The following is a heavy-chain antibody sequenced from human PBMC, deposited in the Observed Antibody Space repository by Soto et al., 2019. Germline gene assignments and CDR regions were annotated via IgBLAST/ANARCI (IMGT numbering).Heavy chain of an antibody. J-gene: IGHJ3*02. V-gene: IGHV3-11*01. CDR2: ISSSGSTI. D-gene: IGHD1-1*01. CDR3: ARADPLYNWNDLGGCYEAFDI. CDR1: GFTFSDYY. Sequence: GGSLRLCCAASGFTFSDYYMSWIRQAPGKGRGWVSYISSSGSTIYYADSVRGRFTISRDNAKNSLYLQMNSLRAEDTAVYYSARADPLYNWNDLGGCYEAFDICGHGTMVT.